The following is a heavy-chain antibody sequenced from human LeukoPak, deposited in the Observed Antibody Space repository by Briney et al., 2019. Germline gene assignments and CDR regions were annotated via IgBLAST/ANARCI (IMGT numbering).Heavy chain of an antibody. Sequence: SVKVSCTASGGTFSSYAISWVRQAPGQGLEWMGGIIPIFDTANYAQKFQGRVTITTYESTSTAYMELSSLRSEDTAVYYCARDGGTVTRSSYYYYYMDVWGKGTTVTVSS. J-gene: IGHJ6*03. CDR2: IIPIFDTA. CDR3: ARDGGTVTRSSYYYYYMDV. D-gene: IGHD4-17*01. V-gene: IGHV1-69*05. CDR1: GGTFSSYA.